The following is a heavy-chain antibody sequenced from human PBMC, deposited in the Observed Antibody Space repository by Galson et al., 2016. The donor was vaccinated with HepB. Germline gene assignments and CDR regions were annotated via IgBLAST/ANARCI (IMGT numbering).Heavy chain of an antibody. D-gene: IGHD3-10*01. CDR2: INPSGGVT. J-gene: IGHJ5*02. CDR3: ARDGPPNVEAGGWFDP. Sequence: VKVSCKASGYAFTTYYIHWMRQAPGQGLEWLGIINPSGGVTGYSQKFQDRVTMTSDASTRTVHMELRSLRSDDTAVYYCARDGPPNVEAGGWFDPWGQGTLATVSS. V-gene: IGHV1-46*01. CDR1: GYAFTTYY.